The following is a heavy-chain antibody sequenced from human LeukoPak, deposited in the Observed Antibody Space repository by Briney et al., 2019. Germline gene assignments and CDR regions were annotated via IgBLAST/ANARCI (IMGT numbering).Heavy chain of an antibody. CDR2: IYHSGST. V-gene: IGHV4-30-2*01. CDR3: ARDNYGLFDY. D-gene: IGHD4-17*01. Sequence: SQTLSLTCAVSGGSISSGGYSWSWIRQPPGKGLEWIGYIYHSGSTYYNPSLKSRVTISVDRSKNQFSQKLSSVTAADTAVYYCARDNYGLFDYWGQGTLVTVSS. J-gene: IGHJ4*02. CDR1: GGSISSGGYS.